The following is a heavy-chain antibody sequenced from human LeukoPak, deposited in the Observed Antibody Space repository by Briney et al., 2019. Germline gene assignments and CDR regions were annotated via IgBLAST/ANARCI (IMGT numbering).Heavy chain of an antibody. CDR1: GFTFSSYG. CDR2: IWYDGSNK. Sequence: GGSLRLSCAASGFTFSSYGMHWVRQAPGKGLEWVAVIWYDGSNKYYADSVKGRSTISRDNSKNTLYLQMNSLRAEDTAVYYCAKDKQQWLGTWHYFDYWGQGTLVTVSS. CDR3: AKDKQQWLGTWHYFDY. J-gene: IGHJ4*02. V-gene: IGHV3-33*06. D-gene: IGHD6-19*01.